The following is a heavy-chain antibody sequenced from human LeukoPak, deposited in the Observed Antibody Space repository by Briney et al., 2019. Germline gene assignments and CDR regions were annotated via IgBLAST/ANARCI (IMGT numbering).Heavy chain of an antibody. CDR2: ISYHGSDI. CDR1: GFTFSTYA. D-gene: IGHD5-18*01. Sequence: PGTSLRLSCAASGFTFSTYAFHWVRQAPGKGLEWVAVISYHGSDIYYADSVKGRFTMSRDNSKNTVDLQMSSLRAEDTAVDYCAREKSGHSYMTQGGIDYWGQGTLVTVSS. V-gene: IGHV3-30-3*01. J-gene: IGHJ4*02. CDR3: AREKSGHSYMTQGGIDY.